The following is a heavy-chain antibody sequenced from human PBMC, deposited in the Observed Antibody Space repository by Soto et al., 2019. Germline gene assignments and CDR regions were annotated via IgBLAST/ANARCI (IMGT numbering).Heavy chain of an antibody. CDR2: ISGSGAST. Sequence: PGGSLRLSCAASGFTFSTYTLIWVRQAPGKGLEWVSGISGSGASTYYADSVKGRFTISRDNSKNTLHLQVNSLRGEDTAVYYCAKEADISGYYPDYWGQGTQVTVSS. CDR1: GFTFSTYT. V-gene: IGHV3-23*01. J-gene: IGHJ4*02. CDR3: AKEADISGYYPDY. D-gene: IGHD3-22*01.